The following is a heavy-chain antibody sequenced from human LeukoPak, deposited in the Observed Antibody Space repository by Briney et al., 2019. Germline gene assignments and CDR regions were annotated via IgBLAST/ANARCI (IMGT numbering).Heavy chain of an antibody. CDR1: GGTFSSYA. J-gene: IGHJ4*02. Sequence: GSSVTVSCKASGGTFSSYAISWVRQAPGQGLEWMGGIIPIFGTANYAQKFQGRVTITTDESTSTAYMELSSLRSEDTAVYYCAREHWAAPDHRGQGTLVTVSP. V-gene: IGHV1-69*05. CDR3: AREHWAAPDH. D-gene: IGHD3-16*01. CDR2: IIPIFGTA.